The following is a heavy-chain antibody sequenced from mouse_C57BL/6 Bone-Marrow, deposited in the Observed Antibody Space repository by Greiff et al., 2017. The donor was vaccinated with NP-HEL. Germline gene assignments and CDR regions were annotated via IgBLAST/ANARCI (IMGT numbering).Heavy chain of an antibody. CDR1: GYTFTSYW. J-gene: IGHJ3*01. Sequence: QVQLQQPGAELVKPGASVKLSCKASGYTFTSYWMHWVKQRPGQGLEWIGMIHPNSGSTNYNEKFKSKATLTVDKSSSTAYMQLSSLTSEDSAVYYCARQLGLRGAWFAYWGQGTPVTVSA. CDR3: ARQLGLRGAWFAY. D-gene: IGHD3-1*01. V-gene: IGHV1-64*01. CDR2: IHPNSGST.